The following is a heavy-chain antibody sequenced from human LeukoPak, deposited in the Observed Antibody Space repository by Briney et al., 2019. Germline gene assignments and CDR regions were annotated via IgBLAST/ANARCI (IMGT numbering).Heavy chain of an antibody. D-gene: IGHD2-15*01. CDR3: AREPGYCSGGGCLDY. CDR2: IWYDGSNK. Sequence: GGSLRLSCAASGFIFSAYGMNWVRQAPGKGLEWVAVIWYDGSNKYYADSVKGRFTISRDNSKNTLYLQMNSLRAEDTAVYYCAREPGYCSGGGCLDYWGQGTLVTVSS. V-gene: IGHV3-33*08. J-gene: IGHJ4*02. CDR1: GFIFSAYG.